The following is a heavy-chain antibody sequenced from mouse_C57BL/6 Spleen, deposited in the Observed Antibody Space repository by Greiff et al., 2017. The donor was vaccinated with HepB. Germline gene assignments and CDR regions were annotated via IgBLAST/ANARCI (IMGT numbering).Heavy chain of an antibody. CDR1: GYSITSGYD. CDR3: ARREIYYGIFAY. D-gene: IGHD2-1*01. V-gene: IGHV3-1*01. J-gene: IGHJ3*01. Sequence: EVKLVESGPGMVKPSQSLSLTCTVTGYSITSGYDWHWIRHFPGNKLEWMGYISYSGSTNYNPSLKSRISITHDTSKNHFFLKLNSVTTEDTATYYCARREIYYGIFAYWGQGTLVTVSA. CDR2: ISYSGST.